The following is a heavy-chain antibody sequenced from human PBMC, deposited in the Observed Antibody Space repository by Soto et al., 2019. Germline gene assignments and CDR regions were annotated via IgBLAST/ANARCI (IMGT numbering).Heavy chain of an antibody. Sequence: QVQLVQSGAEVKKPGASVKVSCKASGYPFDMYGINWVRQAPGQRLEWMGWISAYNGQTDYAQNFQGRVTVATDTSTNTAYIEVRNLRSDDTPVYYCARAHHEFWSSYFIVPWRPGTLVTLSS. CDR2: ISAYNGQT. J-gene: IGHJ5*02. CDR3: ARAHHEFWSSYFIVP. CDR1: GYPFDMYG. D-gene: IGHD3-3*01. V-gene: IGHV1-18*01.